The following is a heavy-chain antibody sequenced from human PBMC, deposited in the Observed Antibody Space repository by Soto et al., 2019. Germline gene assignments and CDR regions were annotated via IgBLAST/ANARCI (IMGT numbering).Heavy chain of an antibody. V-gene: IGHV3-23*01. D-gene: IGHD3-22*01. J-gene: IGHJ3*02. CDR2: ISGSGDLT. CDR1: GFTSSNYA. CDR3: AKDRTITMIVVPHAFDI. Sequence: EVQLLESGGGLVQPGGSLRLSCAASGFTSSNYAMSWVRQAPGRGLEWVSGISGSGDLTYYADFVKGRFTISRDNSENMVYLQMNRLRAEDTAVYYCAKDRTITMIVVPHAFDIWGQGTMVTVSS.